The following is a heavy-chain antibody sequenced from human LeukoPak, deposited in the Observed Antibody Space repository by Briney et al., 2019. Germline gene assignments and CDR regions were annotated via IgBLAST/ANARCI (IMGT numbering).Heavy chain of an antibody. CDR1: GGSISSYY. D-gene: IGHD2-2*02. V-gene: IGHV4-4*07. CDR3: ARDFWYCSSTSCYRGLLAV. J-gene: IGHJ6*02. CDR2: IYTSGST. Sequence: SETLSLTCTVSGGSISSYYWSWIRQPAGKGLEWIGRIYTSGSTNYNPSLKSRVTMSVDTSKNQFSLKLSSVTAADTAVYYCARDFWYCSSTSCYRGLLAVWGQGTTVTVSS.